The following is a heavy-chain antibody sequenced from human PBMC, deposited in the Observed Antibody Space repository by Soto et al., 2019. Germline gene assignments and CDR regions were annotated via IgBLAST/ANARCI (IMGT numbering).Heavy chain of an antibody. V-gene: IGHV3-30*18. CDR2: ISYDGSNK. CDR3: SKDTFGITIVRGGPGMDF. J-gene: IGHJ6*02. CDR1: GFSFSSYG. Sequence: QVQLVESGGGVVQPGRSLRLSCAASGFSFSSYGMHWVRQAPGKGLEWVAVISYDGSNKFYADSVKGRFTSSRDNSKNTLYLQMNSLRAEDTAVYYCSKDTFGITIVRGGPGMDFWGQGTTVTVSS. D-gene: IGHD3-10*01.